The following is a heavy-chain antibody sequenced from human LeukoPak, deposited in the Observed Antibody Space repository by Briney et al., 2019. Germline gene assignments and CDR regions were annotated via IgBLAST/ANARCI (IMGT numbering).Heavy chain of an antibody. J-gene: IGHJ3*02. V-gene: IGHV3-48*01. Sequence: GGSLRLSCAASGFTFSSYSMNWVRQAPGKGLEWVSYISSSSSTIYYADSVKGRFTISRDNAKNSLYLQMNSLRAEDTALYYCARSYDSSGYDAFDIWGQGTMVTVSS. CDR3: ARSYDSSGYDAFDI. CDR1: GFTFSSYS. CDR2: ISSSSSTI. D-gene: IGHD3-22*01.